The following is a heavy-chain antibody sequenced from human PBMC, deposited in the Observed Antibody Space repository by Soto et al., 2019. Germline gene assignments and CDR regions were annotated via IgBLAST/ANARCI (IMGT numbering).Heavy chain of an antibody. D-gene: IGHD1-7*01. CDR3: ARGVITGTLYYYGMDV. CDR1: GYTFTSYD. J-gene: IGHJ6*02. Sequence: ASVKVSCKASGYTFTSYDINWVRQATGQGLEWMGWMNPNSGNTGYAQKLQGRVTMTTDTSTSTAYMELRSLRSDDTAVYYCARGVITGTLYYYGMDVWGQGTTVTVSS. V-gene: IGHV1-8*01. CDR2: MNPNSGNT.